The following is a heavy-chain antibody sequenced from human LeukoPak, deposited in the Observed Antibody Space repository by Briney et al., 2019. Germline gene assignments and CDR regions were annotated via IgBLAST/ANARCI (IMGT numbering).Heavy chain of an antibody. CDR2: INTNTGNP. J-gene: IGHJ6*03. CDR1: GYTFTSYA. V-gene: IGHV7-4-1*02. Sequence: ASVKVSCKASGYTFTSYAMNWVRQAPGQGLEWMGWINTNTGNPTYAQGFTGRFAFSLDTSVSTAYLQISSLKAEDTAVYYCARDVITAAGEDYYYYMDVWGKGTTVTVSS. CDR3: ARDVITAAGEDYYYYMDV. D-gene: IGHD6-13*01.